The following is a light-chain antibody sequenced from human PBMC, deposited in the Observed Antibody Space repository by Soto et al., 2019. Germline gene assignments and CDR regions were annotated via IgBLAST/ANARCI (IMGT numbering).Light chain of an antibody. J-gene: IGKJ5*01. V-gene: IGKV3-20*01. CDR2: GAS. CDR1: QSVSSSY. Sequence: EIVLTQSPGTLSLSPGERATLSCRASQSVSSSYLAWYQQKPGQAPRLLIYGASSRATGIPDRFSGSGSGXXXXXTISRLEPEDFAVYYCQQYGSSPPITFGQGTRLEIK. CDR3: QQYGSSPPIT.